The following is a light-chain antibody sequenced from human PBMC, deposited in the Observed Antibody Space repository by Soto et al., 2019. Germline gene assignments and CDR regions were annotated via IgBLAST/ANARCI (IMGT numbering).Light chain of an antibody. V-gene: IGKV3-15*01. CDR2: GAS. CDR3: QQYNNWPRT. CDR1: QSVSSN. J-gene: IGKJ1*01. Sequence: EIVITQSPATLSVSPGERATLSCRASQSVSSNLAWYQQKPGQAPRLLIYGASTRATGPPARFSGSGSGTEFTLTISSLQSEDFAVYYCQQYNNWPRTFGQGTKV.